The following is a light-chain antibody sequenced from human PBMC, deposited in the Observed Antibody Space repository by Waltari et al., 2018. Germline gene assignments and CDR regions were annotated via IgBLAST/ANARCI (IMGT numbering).Light chain of an antibody. J-gene: IGLJ2*01. CDR3: CSYAGDSTLI. CDR1: SSNVGGYTL. Sequence: QSALTQPASVSGSPGQSITISCTGTSSNVGGYTLVSWYQQHPGKAPQLIIYDVNKRPSGISHRFSGSKSGNTAYLTISGLQADDESDYYCCSYAGDSTLIFGGGTKLTVL. V-gene: IGLV2-23*02. CDR2: DVN.